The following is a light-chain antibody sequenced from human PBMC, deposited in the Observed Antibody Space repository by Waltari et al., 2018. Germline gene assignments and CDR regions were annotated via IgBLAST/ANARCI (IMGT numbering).Light chain of an antibody. CDR1: SSAVGGDNY. Sequence: LTQPASVSGSPGQSITISCTGTSSAVGGDNYVSWYQQHPGKAPKLLIYEVSKRPPGVSNRFSGSKSGNTASLTISGLQAEDEADYYCSSYTSSSVVFGGGTKLTVL. J-gene: IGLJ2*01. CDR3: SSYTSSSVV. CDR2: EVS. V-gene: IGLV2-14*01.